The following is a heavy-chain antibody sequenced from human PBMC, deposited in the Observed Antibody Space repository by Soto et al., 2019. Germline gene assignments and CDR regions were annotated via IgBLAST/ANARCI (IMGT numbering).Heavy chain of an antibody. CDR2: IRANDESI. CDR3: ARETLRDAIDI. J-gene: IGHJ3*02. Sequence: VGSLRLSCVASGFDFRSYEMNWVRQAPGKGLEWVSNIRANDESIYYADSVKGRVSVSGDNAKNSLFLEMNSLRVDDTAVYYCARETLRDAIDIWGQGTMVTVSS. V-gene: IGHV3-48*03. CDR1: GFDFRSYE.